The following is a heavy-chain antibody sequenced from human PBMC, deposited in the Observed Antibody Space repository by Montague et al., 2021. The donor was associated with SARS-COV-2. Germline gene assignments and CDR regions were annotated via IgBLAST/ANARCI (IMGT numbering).Heavy chain of an antibody. Sequence: SETLSLTCAVYGGSFSGYYWSWIRRPPGKGLEWIGESNHSGGTNYNPYLKGRVTISVDTSKNQLSLKLTSVTAADTAVYYCARGLSGSYSGGWVPVALFDFYHYMDVWAKGTTVTVSS. CDR3: ARGLSGSYSGGWVPVALFDFYHYMDV. V-gene: IGHV4-34*01. D-gene: IGHD6-25*01. J-gene: IGHJ6*03. CDR2: SNHSGGT. CDR1: GGSFSGYY.